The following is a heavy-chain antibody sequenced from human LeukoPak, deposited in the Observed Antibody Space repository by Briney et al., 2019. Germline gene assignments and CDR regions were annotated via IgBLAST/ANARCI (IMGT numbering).Heavy chain of an antibody. Sequence: GGSLRLSCGASGFPFSNYAMSWVRQAPGKGLEWVSAIGGSGGGTYYADSVKGRFTISRDNSKNTLYLQMNSLRAEDTAVYYCAKDGKWELSAYWGQGTLVTVSS. D-gene: IGHD1-26*01. CDR2: IGGSGGGT. CDR1: GFPFSNYA. CDR3: AKDGKWELSAY. V-gene: IGHV3-23*01. J-gene: IGHJ4*02.